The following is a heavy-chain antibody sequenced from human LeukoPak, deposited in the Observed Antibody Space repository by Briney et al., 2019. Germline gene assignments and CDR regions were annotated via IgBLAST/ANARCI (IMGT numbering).Heavy chain of an antibody. CDR3: ARSYSSSPGIDY. CDR2: IYYSGST. V-gene: IGHV4-59*08. Sequence: SETLSLTCTVSGGSISSYYWSWIRQPPGKRLEWIGYIYYSGSTNYNPSLKSRVTISVDTSKNQFSLKLSSVTAADTAVYYCARSYSSSPGIDYWGQGALVTVSS. J-gene: IGHJ4*02. CDR1: GGSISSYY. D-gene: IGHD6-6*01.